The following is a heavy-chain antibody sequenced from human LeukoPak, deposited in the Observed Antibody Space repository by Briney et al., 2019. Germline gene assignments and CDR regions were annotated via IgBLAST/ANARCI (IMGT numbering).Heavy chain of an antibody. CDR3: ASGGVGRGYSYGYDYYYGMDV. CDR2: IYYSGST. CDR1: GGSISSYY. Sequence: PSETLSLTCTVSGGSISSYYWSWIRQPPGKGPEWIGYIYYSGSTNYNPSLKSRVTISVDTSKNQFSLKLSSVTAADTAVYYCASGGVGRGYSYGYDYYYGMDVWGQGTTVTVSS. D-gene: IGHD5-18*01. J-gene: IGHJ6*02. V-gene: IGHV4-59*01.